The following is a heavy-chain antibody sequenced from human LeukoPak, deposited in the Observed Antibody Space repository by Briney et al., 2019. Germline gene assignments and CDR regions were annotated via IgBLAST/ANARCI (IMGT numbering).Heavy chain of an antibody. CDR3: ARAFCVGECFVLHIFFDS. D-gene: IGHD2-21*01. CDR1: GGSFSGYF. J-gene: IGHJ4*02. CDR2: IYQRATV. V-gene: IGHV4-38-2*01. Sequence: SETLSLTCAVYGGSFSGYFWGWVRQAPGKGLEWIGSIYQRATVHYNPSLKSRVTISLDTSKNHFSLNLRSMQASDTAVYYCARAFCVGECFVLHIFFDSWGQGTLVTVSS.